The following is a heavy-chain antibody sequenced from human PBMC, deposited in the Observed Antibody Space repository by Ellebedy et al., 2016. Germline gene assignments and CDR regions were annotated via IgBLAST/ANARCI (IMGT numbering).Heavy chain of an antibody. CDR2: ISYDGSNK. CDR3: ARGNSNWFDP. V-gene: IGHV3-30*03. D-gene: IGHD4-23*01. J-gene: IGHJ5*02. Sequence: GGSLRLSCAASGFTFSSYGMHWVRQAPGKGLEWVAVISYDGSNKYYADSVKGRFTISRDNSKNTLYLQMNSLRAEDTAVYYCARGNSNWFDPWGQGTLATVSS. CDR1: GFTFSSYG.